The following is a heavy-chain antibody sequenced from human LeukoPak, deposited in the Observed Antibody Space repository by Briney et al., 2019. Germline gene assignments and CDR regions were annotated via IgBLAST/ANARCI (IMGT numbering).Heavy chain of an antibody. D-gene: IGHD5-24*01. Sequence: GGSLRLSCAASGFTFSSYSMNWVRQAPGKGLEWVSCISTSSSYIYYADSVKGRFTVSRDNAKNSLYLQMNSLRAEDTAVYYCARVGEKAFHLWPEIDYWGQGTLVTVSS. J-gene: IGHJ4*02. CDR1: GFTFSSYS. CDR3: ARVGEKAFHLWPEIDY. V-gene: IGHV3-21*01. CDR2: ISTSSSYI.